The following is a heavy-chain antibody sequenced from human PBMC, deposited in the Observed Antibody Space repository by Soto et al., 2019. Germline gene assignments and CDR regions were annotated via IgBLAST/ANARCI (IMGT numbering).Heavy chain of an antibody. J-gene: IGHJ6*03. CDR3: ARAYRPFTMVRERSGGYYYYYMDV. CDR2: IYHSGST. Sequence: TSETLSLTCAVSSGSISSSNLWSWVRQPPGKGLEWIGEIYHSGSTNYNPSLKSRVTISVDKSKNQFSLKLSSVTAADTAVYYCARAYRPFTMVRERSGGYYYYYMDVWGKGTTVTVSS. CDR1: SGSISSSNL. D-gene: IGHD3-10*01. V-gene: IGHV4-4*02.